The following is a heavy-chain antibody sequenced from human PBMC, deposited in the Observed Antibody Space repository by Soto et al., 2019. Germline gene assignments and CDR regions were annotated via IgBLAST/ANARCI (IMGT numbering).Heavy chain of an antibody. CDR1: GGSMISGAYY. V-gene: IGHV4-31*03. J-gene: IGHJ4*02. CDR3: ASSYSGYLDN. CDR2: IYYSGNT. Sequence: SETLSLTCCVSGGSMISGAYYWNWIRQHPGKGLEWIAYIYYSGNTYYNPSLRSRITISVDTSKNQFSLKLASVTDADTAVYYCASSYSGYLDNWGQGILVTVSS. D-gene: IGHD3-22*01.